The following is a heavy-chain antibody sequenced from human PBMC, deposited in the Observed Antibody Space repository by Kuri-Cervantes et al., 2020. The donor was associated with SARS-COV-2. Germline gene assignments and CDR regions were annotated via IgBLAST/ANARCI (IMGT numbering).Heavy chain of an antibody. V-gene: IGHV3-7*01. D-gene: IGHD3-3*01. Sequence: GGSLRLSCAASGFTFSSYWMSWVRQAPGKWLEWVANIKQDGSEKYYVDSVKGRFTISRDNAKNSLYLQMNSLRAEDTAVYYCARKRNNYDFWSGPIYYFDYWGQGTLVTVSS. CDR3: ARKRNNYDFWSGPIYYFDY. CDR2: IKQDGSEK. CDR1: GFTFSSYW. J-gene: IGHJ4*02.